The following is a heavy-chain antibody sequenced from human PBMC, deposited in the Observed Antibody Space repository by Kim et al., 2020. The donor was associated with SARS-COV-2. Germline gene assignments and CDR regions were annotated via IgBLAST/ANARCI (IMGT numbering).Heavy chain of an antibody. CDR2: VSHSGDT. CDR3: ARGKYFGLNYYSYMDV. Sequence: SETLSLTCVVHDESFTGHYWSWVRQPPGKGLEWIGEVSHSGDTKYNPSLDSRVTISLDTSKKQFSLILSSVTAADTAVYFCARGKYFGLNYYSYMDVWGKGTTVAVSS. D-gene: IGHD3-10*01. J-gene: IGHJ6*03. V-gene: IGHV4-34*01. CDR1: DESFTGHY.